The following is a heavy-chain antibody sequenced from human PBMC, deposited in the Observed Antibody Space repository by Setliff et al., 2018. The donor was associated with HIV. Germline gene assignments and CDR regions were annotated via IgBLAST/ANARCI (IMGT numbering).Heavy chain of an antibody. Sequence: ETLSLTCTVSGDSISSNNYYWAWIRQPPGKGLVWVFGMNTDGSSTRYADSVKGRFTISRDNAKNMLYLQMNSLSADDTAVYYCVRGSGYYYFDNWGQGALVTVSS. CDR2: MNTDGSST. CDR3: VRGSGYYYFDN. D-gene: IGHD3-22*01. V-gene: IGHV3-74*01. CDR1: GDSISSNNYY. J-gene: IGHJ4*02.